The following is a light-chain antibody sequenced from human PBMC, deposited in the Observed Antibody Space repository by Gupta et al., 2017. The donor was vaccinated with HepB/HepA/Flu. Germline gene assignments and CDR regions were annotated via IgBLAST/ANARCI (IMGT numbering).Light chain of an antibody. Sequence: SSELTQDPAVSVALGQTVRIPCQGDSLRSYYASWYQQKPGQATVLVIYGKNNRPSGIPDRFSGSSSGNTASLTITGAQAEDEADYYCNSRDSSGNHPVVFGGGTKLTVL. CDR2: GKN. CDR1: SLRSYY. CDR3: NSRDSSGNHPVV. J-gene: IGLJ2*01. V-gene: IGLV3-19*01.